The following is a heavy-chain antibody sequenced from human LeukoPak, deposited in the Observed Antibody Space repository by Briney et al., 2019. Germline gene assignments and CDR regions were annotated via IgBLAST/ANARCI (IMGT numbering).Heavy chain of an antibody. CDR2: MNPNSGNT. CDR3: ARGLALYNWFDP. V-gene: IGHV1-8*03. CDR1: GYTFTGYD. Sequence: ASVKVSCKASGYTFTGYDINWVRQATGQGLEWMGWMNPNSGNTGYAQKFQGRVTITRNTSISTAYMELSSLRSEDTAVYYCARGLALYNWFDPWGQGTLVTVSS. J-gene: IGHJ5*02.